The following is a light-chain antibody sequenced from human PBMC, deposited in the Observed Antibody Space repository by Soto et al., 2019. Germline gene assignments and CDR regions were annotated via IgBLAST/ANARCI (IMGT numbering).Light chain of an antibody. CDR2: DAS. CDR1: QGVSSY. Sequence: EIVLTQSPATLSLSPGERATLSCRASQGVSSYLAWYQQKPGQAPRLLIYDASNRATGIPARFSGSGSGTDFNLTLSSLEPEDFAVYYCQQRSNWPPAFGQGTRLE. J-gene: IGKJ5*01. CDR3: QQRSNWPPA. V-gene: IGKV3-11*01.